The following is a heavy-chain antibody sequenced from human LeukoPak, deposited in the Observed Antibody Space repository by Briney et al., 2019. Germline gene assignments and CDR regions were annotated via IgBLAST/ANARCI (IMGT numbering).Heavy chain of an antibody. D-gene: IGHD3-3*01. CDR1: GYSFTSYW. Sequence: KFGESLKISCKGSGYSFTSYWIGWVRQMPGKGLEWMGIIYPGDSDTRYSPSFQGQVTISADKCLSTAYLQWSSLKASDTGMYYCARGAYYDFWSGYSPFDAFDIWGQGTMVTVSS. CDR3: ARGAYYDFWSGYSPFDAFDI. CDR2: IYPGDSDT. V-gene: IGHV5-51*01. J-gene: IGHJ3*02.